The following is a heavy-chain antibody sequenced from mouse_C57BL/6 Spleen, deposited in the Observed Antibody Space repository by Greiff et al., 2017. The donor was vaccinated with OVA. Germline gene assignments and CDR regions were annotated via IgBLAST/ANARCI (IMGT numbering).Heavy chain of an antibody. V-gene: IGHV1-15*01. CDR1: GYTFTDYE. Sequence: VQLQESGAELVRPGASVTLSCKASGYTFTDYEMHWVKQTPVHGLEWIGAIDPETGGTAYNQKFKGKAILTADKSSSTAYMELRSLTSEDSAVYYCTRGRWLTWYIDVWGTGTTVTVSS. D-gene: IGHD1-1*02. J-gene: IGHJ1*03. CDR3: TRGRWLTWYIDV. CDR2: IDPETGGT.